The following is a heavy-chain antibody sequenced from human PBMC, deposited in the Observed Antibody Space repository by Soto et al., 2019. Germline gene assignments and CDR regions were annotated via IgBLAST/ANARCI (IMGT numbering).Heavy chain of an antibody. Sequence: SETLSLTCTVSGCSISSSSYYWGWIRQPPGKGLEWIGSIYYSGSTYYNPSLKSRVTISVDTSKNQFSLKLSSVTAADTAVYYCARGPGYYDSSGHDFSYNWFDPWGQGTLVTVSS. D-gene: IGHD3-22*01. CDR1: GCSISSSSYY. V-gene: IGHV4-39*01. CDR2: IYYSGST. CDR3: ARGPGYYDSSGHDFSYNWFDP. J-gene: IGHJ5*02.